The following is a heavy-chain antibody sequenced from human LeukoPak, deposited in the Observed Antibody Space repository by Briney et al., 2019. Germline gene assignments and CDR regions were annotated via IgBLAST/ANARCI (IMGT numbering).Heavy chain of an antibody. CDR2: VLGSGVPT. CDR1: GIIFSKYG. Sequence: GGSLRLSCAASGIIFSKYGMSWVRQAPGKGLEWVATVLGSGVPTYYADSVQGRFTISRDNFKNTLYLQMSSLRAEDTAIYYCAKDPNGDYIGTFDIWGQGTMVIVS. V-gene: IGHV3-23*01. D-gene: IGHD4-17*01. CDR3: AKDPNGDYIGTFDI. J-gene: IGHJ3*02.